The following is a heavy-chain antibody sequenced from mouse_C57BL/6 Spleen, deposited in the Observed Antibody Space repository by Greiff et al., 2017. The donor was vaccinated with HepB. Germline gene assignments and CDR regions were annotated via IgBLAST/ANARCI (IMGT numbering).Heavy chain of an antibody. J-gene: IGHJ1*03. CDR3: AIHSNYGYFDV. CDR1: GYTFTSYW. Sequence: QVQLKQPGAELVKPGASVKVSCKASGYTFTSYWMHWVKQRPGQGLEWIGRIHPSDSDTNYNQKFKGKATLTVDKSSSTAYMQLSSLTSEDSAVYYCAIHSNYGYFDVWGTGTTVTVSS. D-gene: IGHD2-5*01. CDR2: IHPSDSDT. V-gene: IGHV1-74*01.